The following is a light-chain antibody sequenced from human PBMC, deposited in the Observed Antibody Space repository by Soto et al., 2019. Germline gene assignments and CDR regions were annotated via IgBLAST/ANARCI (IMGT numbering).Light chain of an antibody. CDR3: QQTNGFPLT. V-gene: IGKV1D-12*01. J-gene: IGKJ4*01. Sequence: DIQMTQSPSSVSAFVGDTVTITCWASQGINSRLGWYQQKPGKAPKLLIYDTSTLQNGVSSRFSGSGFGTDFTLSISSLQPEDFATYFCQQTNGFPLTFGGGTRWIS. CDR1: QGINSR. CDR2: DTS.